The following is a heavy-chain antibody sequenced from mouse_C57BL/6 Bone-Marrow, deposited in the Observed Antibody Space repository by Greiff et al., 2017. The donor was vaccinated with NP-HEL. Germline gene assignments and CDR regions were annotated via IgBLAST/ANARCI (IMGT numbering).Heavy chain of an antibody. CDR1: GYTFTSYW. J-gene: IGHJ2*01. CDR2: IYPGNSDT. V-gene: IGHV1-5*01. CDR3: TNLLYYGSRHFDY. D-gene: IGHD1-1*01. Sequence: VQLQQSGTVLARPGASVKMSCKTSGYTFTSYWMHWVTQRPGQGLAWIGAIYPGNSDTSYNQKFKGKAKLTAVTSASTAYMELSSLTKEDAAVYYCTNLLYYGSRHFDYWGQGTTLTVSS.